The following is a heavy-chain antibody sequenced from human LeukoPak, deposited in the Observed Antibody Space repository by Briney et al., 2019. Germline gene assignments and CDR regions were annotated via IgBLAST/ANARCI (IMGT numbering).Heavy chain of an antibody. CDR3: ARQFRRCTSTSCPYYFDY. CDR2: IFPGDSDT. Sequence: GESLKISCKASGYSFTSYLIAWVRQMPGGGLEWMGIIFPGDSDTRYSPSFQGQVTISADKSISTAYLQWSSLKASDTAMYYCARQFRRCTSTSCPYYFDYWGQGTLLTVSS. J-gene: IGHJ4*02. D-gene: IGHD2-2*01. V-gene: IGHV5-51*01. CDR1: GYSFTSYL.